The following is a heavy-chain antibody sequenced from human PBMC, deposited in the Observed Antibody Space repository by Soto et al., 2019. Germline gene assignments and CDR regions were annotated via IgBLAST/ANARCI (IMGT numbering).Heavy chain of an antibody. Sequence: PSETLSLTCAVYGGSFSGYYWSWIRQPPGKGLEWIGEINHSGSTNYNPSLKSRVTISVDTSKNQFSLKLSSVTAADTAVYYCARGRKLEEITIFGVVRISYYFDYWGQGTLVTVSS. CDR1: GGSFSGYY. D-gene: IGHD3-3*01. CDR2: INHSGST. CDR3: ARGRKLEEITIFGVVRISYYFDY. V-gene: IGHV4-34*01. J-gene: IGHJ4*02.